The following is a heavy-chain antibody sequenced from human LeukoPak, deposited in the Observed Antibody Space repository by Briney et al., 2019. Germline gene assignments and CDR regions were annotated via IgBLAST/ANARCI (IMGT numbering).Heavy chain of an antibody. J-gene: IGHJ4*02. CDR1: GLTFSSYG. V-gene: IGHV3-33*01. Sequence: GGSLRLSCAASGLTFSSYGMHWVRQAPGKGLEWVAAIWYDGSNKYYADSVKGRFTISRDNSKNTLYLQMNSLRAEDTAVYYCARGGGAGGFDYWGQGTLVTVSS. CDR3: ARGGGAGGFDY. D-gene: IGHD1-26*01. CDR2: IWYDGSNK.